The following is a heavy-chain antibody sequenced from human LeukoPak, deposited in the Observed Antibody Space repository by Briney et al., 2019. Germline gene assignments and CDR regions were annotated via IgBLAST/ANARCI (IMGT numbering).Heavy chain of an antibody. D-gene: IGHD3-16*01. J-gene: IGHJ6*04. CDR2: IDQDAIEK. V-gene: IGHV3-7*01. Sequence: GESLRLSCEASGFTFSTFWMSWVRQTPGKGLEWVANIDQDAIEKYYVDSVKGRFTISRDNAKNSLYLQMNSLRAEDTAVYFCAKSTRAVMAMMDVWGKGTTVTVSS. CDR3: AKSTRAVMAMMDV. CDR1: GFTFSTFW.